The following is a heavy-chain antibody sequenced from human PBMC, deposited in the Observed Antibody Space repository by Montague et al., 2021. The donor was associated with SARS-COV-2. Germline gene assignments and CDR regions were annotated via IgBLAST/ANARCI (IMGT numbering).Heavy chain of an antibody. V-gene: IGHV3-30*04. CDR3: ARDGREGLLWFGELLFGWFDP. CDR2: ISYDGSNK. J-gene: IGHJ5*02. Sequence: SLRLSCAASGFTFSRYAMHWVRQAPGKGLEWVAVISYDGSNKYYXXSLKVRFTISRDNSKNTLYLQMNSLRAEGTAVYYCARDGREGLLWFGELLFGWFDPWGQGTLVTVSS. CDR1: GFTFSRYA. D-gene: IGHD3-10*01.